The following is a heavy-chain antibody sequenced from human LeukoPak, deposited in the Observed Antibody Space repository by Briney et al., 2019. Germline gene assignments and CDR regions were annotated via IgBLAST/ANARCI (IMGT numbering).Heavy chain of an antibody. Sequence: ASVKVSCKASGYTFTGYYIHWVRQAPGQGLEWMGWINSNSGGTNYAQKFQGRVTMTRDTSISTAYLELSRLRSDDTAVFYCARDAVTVLTPYFDYWGQGTLGTVSS. CDR1: GYTFTGYY. D-gene: IGHD4-23*01. CDR3: ARDAVTVLTPYFDY. J-gene: IGHJ4*02. V-gene: IGHV1-2*02. CDR2: INSNSGGT.